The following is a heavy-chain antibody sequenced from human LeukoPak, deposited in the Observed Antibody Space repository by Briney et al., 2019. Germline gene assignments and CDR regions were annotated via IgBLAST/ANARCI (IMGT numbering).Heavy chain of an antibody. Sequence: GGSLRLSCAASGFTFRSYGMHWVRQAPGKGLEWVAFIRYDGSNKYYADSVKGRFTISRDNSKNTLYLQMNGLRAEDTAVYYCAKEGSYSGSYYGVDYWGQGTLVTVSS. CDR3: AKEGSYSGSYYGVDY. J-gene: IGHJ4*02. V-gene: IGHV3-30*02. D-gene: IGHD1-26*01. CDR1: GFTFRSYG. CDR2: IRYDGSNK.